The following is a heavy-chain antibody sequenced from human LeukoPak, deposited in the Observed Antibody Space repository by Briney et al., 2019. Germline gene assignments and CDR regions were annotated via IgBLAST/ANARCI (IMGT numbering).Heavy chain of an antibody. J-gene: IGHJ4*02. CDR3: ARAIRGSAVDTGDR. CDR1: GFTFSRYL. V-gene: IGHV3-7*01. CDR2: IKNDGSEE. D-gene: IGHD3-10*01. Sequence: PGGSLRPSCAASGFTFSRYLMRWVRQAPGKGLEGVANIKNDGSEEYYVDSVKGRFTISRDNARNSLFLQMNSLTVEDTAVYYCARAIRGSAVDTGDRWGQGTLVTVSS.